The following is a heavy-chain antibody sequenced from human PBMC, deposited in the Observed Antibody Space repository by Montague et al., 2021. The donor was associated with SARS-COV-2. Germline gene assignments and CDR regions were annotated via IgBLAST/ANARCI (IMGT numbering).Heavy chain of an antibody. CDR3: ALAVAGSGGYDY. V-gene: IGHV6-1*01. J-gene: IGHJ4*02. D-gene: IGHD6-19*01. Sequence: CAISGDSVSSNSAAWNWIRQSPSRGLEWLGRTYYRSKWYYEYAVSLKSRITINPDTSKNQFSLQVKSKTPEGTAVYYCALAVAGSGGYDYWGQGTLVTVSS. CDR1: GDSVSSNSAA. CDR2: TYYRSKWYY.